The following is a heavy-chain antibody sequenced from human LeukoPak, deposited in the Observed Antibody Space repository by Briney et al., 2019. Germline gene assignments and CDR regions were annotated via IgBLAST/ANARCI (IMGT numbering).Heavy chain of an antibody. Sequence: PSETLSLTCTVSGGSISNYYWSWIRQPPGKGLEWIGYLYYSGSGTTNYNPSLESRVTISVDTSKNQFSLKLSSVTAADTAVYYCARVEGYLRAFDIWGQGTMVSVAS. V-gene: IGHV4-59*01. CDR1: GGSISNYY. D-gene: IGHD2-15*01. J-gene: IGHJ3*02. CDR2: LYYSGSGTT. CDR3: ARVEGYLRAFDI.